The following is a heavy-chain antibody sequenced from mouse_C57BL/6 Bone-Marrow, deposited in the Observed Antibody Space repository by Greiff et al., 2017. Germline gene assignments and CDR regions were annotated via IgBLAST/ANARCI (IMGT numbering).Heavy chain of an antibody. V-gene: IGHV3-6*01. Sequence: DVKLQESGPGLVKPSQSLSLTCSVTGYSITSGYYWNWIRQFPGNKLEWMGYISYDGSNNYNPSLKNRISITRDTSKNQFFLKLNSVTTEDTATYYCARGGGYYFSYFDVWGTGTTVTVSS. CDR2: ISYDGSN. CDR1: GYSITSGYY. CDR3: ARGGGYYFSYFDV. J-gene: IGHJ1*03. D-gene: IGHD2-3*01.